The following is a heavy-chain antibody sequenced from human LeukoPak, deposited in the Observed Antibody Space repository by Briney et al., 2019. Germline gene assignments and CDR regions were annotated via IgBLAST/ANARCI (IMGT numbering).Heavy chain of an antibody. CDR1: GFTFSSYG. V-gene: IGHV3-33*01. D-gene: IGHD2-2*01. CDR2: IWYDGSNK. Sequence: TGGSLRLSCAASGFTFSSYGMHWVRQAPGKGLEWVAVIWYDGSNKYYADSVKGRFTISRDNSKNTLFLQMNSLRAEDTAVYYCAREGTPAAILYYYYGMDVWGQGTTVAVSS. J-gene: IGHJ6*02. CDR3: AREGTPAAILYYYYGMDV.